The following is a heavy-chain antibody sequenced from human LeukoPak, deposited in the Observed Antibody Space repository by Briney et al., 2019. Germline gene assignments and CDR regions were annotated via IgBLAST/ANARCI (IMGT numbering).Heavy chain of an antibody. Sequence: PGGSLRLSCAASGFTFSSYAMSWVRQAPGKGLEWVSAISGSGGSTYYADPVKGRFAISRDNSKNTLYLQMNSLRAEDTAVYYCAKVVGCSSTSCHPGYFQHWGQGTLVTVSS. CDR3: AKVVGCSSTSCHPGYFQH. J-gene: IGHJ1*01. CDR2: ISGSGGST. V-gene: IGHV3-23*01. D-gene: IGHD2-2*01. CDR1: GFTFSSYA.